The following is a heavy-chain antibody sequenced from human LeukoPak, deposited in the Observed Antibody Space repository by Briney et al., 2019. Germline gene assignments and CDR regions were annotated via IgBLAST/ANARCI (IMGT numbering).Heavy chain of an antibody. Sequence: SETLSLTCTVSGGSIYSVDYYWRCVRQPPGKGLGWIGYIYYSGSTYYNPSLKSRVTISVDTTKKQFSLKLSSVTAADTAVYYCARVRAAAGYFDYWGQRTLVTVSS. CDR1: GGSIYSVDYY. D-gene: IGHD6-13*01. CDR3: ARVRAAAGYFDY. J-gene: IGHJ4*02. V-gene: IGHV4-30-4*01. CDR2: IYYSGST.